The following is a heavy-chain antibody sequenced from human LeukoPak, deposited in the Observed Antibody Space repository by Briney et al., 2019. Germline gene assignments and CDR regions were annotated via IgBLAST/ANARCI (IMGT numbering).Heavy chain of an antibody. CDR2: IKQDGSEK. CDR1: GFTFSSYW. D-gene: IGHD6-13*01. Sequence: GGSLRLSCAASGFTFSSYWMSWVRQAPGKGLEWVANIKQDGSEKYYVDSVKGRFTISRDNAKNSLYLEMGSLRLEDTAFYYCTRGYSTRHFPFDSWGQGTLVTVSS. CDR3: TRGYSTRHFPFDS. V-gene: IGHV3-7*03. J-gene: IGHJ4*02.